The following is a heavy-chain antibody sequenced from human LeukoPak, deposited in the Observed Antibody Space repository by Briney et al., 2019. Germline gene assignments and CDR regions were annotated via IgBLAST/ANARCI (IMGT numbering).Heavy chain of an antibody. CDR1: GYTFTVNG. J-gene: IGHJ5*02. V-gene: IGHV1-18*01. Sequence: ASVKVSCKASGYTFTVNGISWVRQAPGQGLEWMGWISSNYGNTNYAQKFQGRVTMTTDTSTTTAYMELRSLRSDDTAVYYCARGVGGSYFGWFDPWGQGTLVTVSS. CDR2: ISSNYGNT. D-gene: IGHD1-26*01. CDR3: ARGVGGSYFGWFDP.